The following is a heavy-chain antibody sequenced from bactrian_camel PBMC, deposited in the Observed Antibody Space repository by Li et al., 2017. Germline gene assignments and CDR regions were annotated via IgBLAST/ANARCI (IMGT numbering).Heavy chain of an antibody. J-gene: IGHJ6*01. CDR2: IYSDGSNT. Sequence: VQLVESGGGLVQPGGSLRLTCAVSGFTFSSSYMSWVRQAPGKGLEWVSSIYSDGSNTYYTDSVKGRFTISQDNAKSTLYLQMDKLKPEDTAMYYCAADRSLGFCVEMMGGNIRRGSGYWGQGTQVTVS. CDR1: GFTFSSSY. V-gene: IGHV3-2*01. D-gene: IGHD2*01. CDR3: AADRSLGFCVEMMGGNIRRGSGY.